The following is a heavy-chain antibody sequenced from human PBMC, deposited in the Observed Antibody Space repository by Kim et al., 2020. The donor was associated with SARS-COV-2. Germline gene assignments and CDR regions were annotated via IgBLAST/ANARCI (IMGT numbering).Heavy chain of an antibody. D-gene: IGHD4-4*01. Sequence: SETLSLTCTVSGGSIRSSNYYWGWIRQPPGKGLEWIGSIYYSGSTYYNPSLKSRVTMSVDTSKNQFSLKMSSVTAADTAVYYCARQHQASLHFWVNGWFDPWGQGTLVTVSS. CDR2: IYYSGST. CDR1: GGSIRSSNYY. J-gene: IGHJ5*02. CDR3: ARQHQASLHFWVNGWFDP. V-gene: IGHV4-39*01.